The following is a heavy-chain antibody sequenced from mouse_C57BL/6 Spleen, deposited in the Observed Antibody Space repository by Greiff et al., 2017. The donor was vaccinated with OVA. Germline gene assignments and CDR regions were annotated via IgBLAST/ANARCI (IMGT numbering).Heavy chain of an antibody. J-gene: IGHJ1*03. CDR2: ISSGGDYI. D-gene: IGHD2-9*01. CDR1: GFTFSSYA. Sequence: EVQRVESGEGLVKPGGSLKLSCAASGFTFSSYAMSWVRQTPEKRLEWVAYISSGGDYIYYADTVKGRFTISRDNARNTLYLQMSSLKSEDTAMYYCTRSYYGYDGWYFDVWGTGTTVTVSS. V-gene: IGHV5-9-1*02. CDR3: TRSYYGYDGWYFDV.